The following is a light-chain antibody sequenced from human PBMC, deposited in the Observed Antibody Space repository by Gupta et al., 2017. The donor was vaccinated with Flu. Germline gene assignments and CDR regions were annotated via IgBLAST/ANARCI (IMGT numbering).Light chain of an antibody. J-gene: IGKJ2*01. CDR2: WAS. V-gene: IGKV4-1*01. CDR1: QSVSYSSNNKNY. CDR3: QQYYTTPYT. Sequence: DIVMTQSQDSLTVSLGERATINCTSSQSVSYSSNNKNYLSWYQQKPGQPPKLLIYWASTRGAGVANRFSGSGSATDFTLASSSLYAEYVAVYYWQQYYTTPYTFGQGTKLDIK.